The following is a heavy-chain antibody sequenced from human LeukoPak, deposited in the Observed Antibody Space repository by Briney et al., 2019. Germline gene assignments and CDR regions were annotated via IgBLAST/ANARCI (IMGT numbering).Heavy chain of an antibody. CDR1: GFSFNSYT. CDR3: ARDFSSGWYSPGYYFDR. V-gene: IGHV3-21*06. CDR2: ISGSSTNI. Sequence: PGGSLRLSCAASGFSFNSYTLNWVRQAPGKGLEWVSSISGSSTNIDYADSVKGRFTISRDNARNSLFLQMHGLRAEDTAVYYCARDFSSGWYSPGYYFDRWGQGTLVTVSS. D-gene: IGHD6-19*01. J-gene: IGHJ4*02.